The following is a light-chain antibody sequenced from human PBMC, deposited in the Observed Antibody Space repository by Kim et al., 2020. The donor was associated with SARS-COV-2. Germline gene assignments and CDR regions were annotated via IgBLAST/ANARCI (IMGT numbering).Light chain of an antibody. V-gene: IGLV2-14*03. CDR3: SSYTRSSTNYV. CDR2: AVS. CDR1: SSDVGSYDY. Sequence: QSALTRPASVSGSPGQSITISCTGTSSDVGSYDYVSWYQQHPGKAPKLMIYAVSNRPSGVSNRFSGSKSANTASLTISGLQAEDEADYYCSSYTRSSTNYVFGTGTKVTVL. J-gene: IGLJ1*01.